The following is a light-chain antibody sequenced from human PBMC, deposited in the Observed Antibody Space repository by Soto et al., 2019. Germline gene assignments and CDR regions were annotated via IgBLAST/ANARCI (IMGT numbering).Light chain of an antibody. CDR1: KDIKNY. CDR2: AAS. V-gene: IGKV1-33*01. J-gene: IGKJ1*01. CDR3: QHYDDLPWT. Sequence: DIQMTQSPSSLSASVGDRVTITCQASKDIKNYLNWYQQKPGKAPKLLIYAASILETGVPSRLRGSGTGTYFTFTISSLQPEDIATYYCQHYDDLPWTFGQGTKVAIK.